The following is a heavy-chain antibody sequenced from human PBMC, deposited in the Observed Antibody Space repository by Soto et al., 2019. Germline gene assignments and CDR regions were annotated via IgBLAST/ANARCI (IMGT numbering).Heavy chain of an antibody. Sequence: GGSLRLSCAVSGFTVSTTYMHWVRQAPGKGLEWVSLIYSGGSTYYADSVKGRFTISRDNSKNTLFLQMNSLRAEDTAVYYCARDIGLLGTFDYWGQGT. CDR2: IYSGGST. CDR1: GFTVSTTY. V-gene: IGHV3-66*01. D-gene: IGHD3-16*01. CDR3: ARDIGLLGTFDY. J-gene: IGHJ4*02.